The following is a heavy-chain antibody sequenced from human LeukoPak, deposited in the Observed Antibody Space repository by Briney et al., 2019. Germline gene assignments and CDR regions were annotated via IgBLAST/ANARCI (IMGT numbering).Heavy chain of an antibody. Sequence: ASVKVSCKASGYTFTSYGISWVRQAPGQGLEWMGWISAYNGNTNYAQKLQGRVTMTTDTSTSTDYMELRSLRSDDTAVYYCARDRLDYYYGSSFLDYWGQGTLVTVSS. CDR3: ARDRLDYYYGSSFLDY. CDR1: GYTFTSYG. CDR2: ISAYNGNT. V-gene: IGHV1-18*01. J-gene: IGHJ4*02. D-gene: IGHD3-10*01.